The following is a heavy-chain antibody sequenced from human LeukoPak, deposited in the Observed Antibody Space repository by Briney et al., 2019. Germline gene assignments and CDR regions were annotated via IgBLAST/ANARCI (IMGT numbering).Heavy chain of an antibody. J-gene: IGHJ4*02. CDR1: GFSVRSNY. D-gene: IGHD2-15*01. V-gene: IGHV3-53*01. Sequence: GGSLRLSCAASGFSVRSNYMAWVRQAPGKGLESVSVLYSDASTYYADSVKGRFTISRDNLRNTLYLQMNSLRPEDTAVYYCARGIKIVGYNTYYFDYWGQGTLVTVSS. CDR2: LYSDAST. CDR3: ARGIKIVGYNTYYFDY.